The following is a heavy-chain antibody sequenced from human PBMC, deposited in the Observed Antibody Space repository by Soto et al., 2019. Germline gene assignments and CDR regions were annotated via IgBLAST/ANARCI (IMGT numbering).Heavy chain of an antibody. Sequence: ASVKVSCKASGYTFNSHGISWVRQAPGHGLEWMGWISAYNGNTNYAQKLQGRVIMTTDTSTSTAYMDLRSLRSDDTAVYYCARGMSTTWYEPLDFWGQGTLVTVPS. CDR1: GYTFNSHG. CDR2: ISAYNGNT. V-gene: IGHV1-18*04. D-gene: IGHD6-13*01. J-gene: IGHJ4*02. CDR3: ARGMSTTWYEPLDF.